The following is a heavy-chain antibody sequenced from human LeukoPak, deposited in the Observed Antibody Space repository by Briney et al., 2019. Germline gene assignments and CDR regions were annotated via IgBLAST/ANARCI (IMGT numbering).Heavy chain of an antibody. V-gene: IGHV4-39*07. CDR2: IYYSRST. CDR3: ARDWSDNGDGYFQH. Sequence: SETLSLTCTVSGGSISSSSYYWGWIRQPPGKGLEWIGSIYYSRSTYYNPSLKSRVTISVDTSKNQFSLKLSSMTDADTAVYYCARDWSDNGDGYFQHWGQGTLVTVSS. J-gene: IGHJ1*01. D-gene: IGHD4-17*01. CDR1: GGSISSSSYY.